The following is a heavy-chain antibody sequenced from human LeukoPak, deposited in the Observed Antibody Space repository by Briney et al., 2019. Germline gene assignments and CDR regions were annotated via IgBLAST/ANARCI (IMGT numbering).Heavy chain of an antibody. CDR3: ARDKLFVAERHGMDV. CDR1: GYTFTSYG. J-gene: IGHJ6*02. V-gene: IGHV1-69*04. Sequence: GASVKVSCKASGYTFTSYGISWVRQAPGQGLEWMGRIIPILGIANYAQKFQGRVTITADKSTSTAYMELSSLRSEDTAVYYCARDKLFVAERHGMDVWGQGTTVTVSS. CDR2: IIPILGIA. D-gene: IGHD3-10*01.